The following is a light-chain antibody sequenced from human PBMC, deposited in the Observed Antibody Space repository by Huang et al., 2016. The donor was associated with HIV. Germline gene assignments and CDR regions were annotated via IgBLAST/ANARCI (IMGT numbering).Light chain of an antibody. Sequence: EIVMTQSPATLSVSPGERATLPCRASQSVSSNLAWYQQKPGQAPRLLIYGASTRATGIPARFSGSGSGTECTLTISSLQSEDFAVYYCQQYNNWPPEDTFGQGTKLEIK. V-gene: IGKV3-15*01. CDR2: GAS. CDR1: QSVSSN. CDR3: QQYNNWPPEDT. J-gene: IGKJ2*01.